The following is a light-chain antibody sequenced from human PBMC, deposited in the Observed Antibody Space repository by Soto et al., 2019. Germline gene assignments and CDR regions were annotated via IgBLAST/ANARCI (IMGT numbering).Light chain of an antibody. CDR2: EVN. CDR3: SSYSISTADL. J-gene: IGLJ1*01. Sequence: QSALTHAASVSGSPGQSITISCTGTSRVVGGYDYVSWYQLHPGKAPKLMLFEVNNRPSGVSYRCSGSKSGNTASLTISGLQAEDEADYFCSSYSISTADLFGTGTKVTVL. V-gene: IGLV2-14*01. CDR1: SRVVGGYDY.